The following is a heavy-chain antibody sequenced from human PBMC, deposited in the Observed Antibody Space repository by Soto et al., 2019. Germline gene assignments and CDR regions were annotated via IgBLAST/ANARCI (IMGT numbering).Heavy chain of an antibody. Sequence: PXESLRLSCAASGFTFSSYWMHWVRQAPGKGLVWVSRINSDGSSTSYADSVKGRFTISRDNAKNTLYLQMNSLRAEDTAVYYCAREGWLPIGMDVWGQGTTVTVSS. V-gene: IGHV3-74*01. D-gene: IGHD3-22*01. J-gene: IGHJ6*02. CDR2: INSDGSST. CDR3: AREGWLPIGMDV. CDR1: GFTFSSYW.